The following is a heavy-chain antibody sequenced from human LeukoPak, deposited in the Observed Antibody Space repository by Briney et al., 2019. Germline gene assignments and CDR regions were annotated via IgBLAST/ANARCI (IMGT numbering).Heavy chain of an antibody. CDR2: ISGSGGST. D-gene: IGHD3-22*01. CDR1: GFTFSSYA. Sequence: GGSLRLSCAASGFTFSSYAMSWVRQAPGKGLEWVSAISGSGGSTYYADSVKGRFTISRDNSKNTLYLQMNSLRAEDTAVYYCARIPDYYDSSGYQGGFDYWGQGTLVTVSS. CDR3: ARIPDYYDSSGYQGGFDY. J-gene: IGHJ4*02. V-gene: IGHV3-23*01.